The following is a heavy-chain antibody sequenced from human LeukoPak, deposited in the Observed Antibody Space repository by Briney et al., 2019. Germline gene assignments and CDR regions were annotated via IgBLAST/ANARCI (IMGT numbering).Heavy chain of an antibody. CDR3: ARQGYSAYEILDY. CDR1: GGSISSYY. D-gene: IGHD5-12*01. Sequence: SETLSFTCTVSGGSISSYYWSWIRQPPGKGLEWIGYIYYSGSTNYNPSLKSRVTISVDTSKNQFSLKLSSVTAADTAVYYCARQGYSAYEILDYWGQGILVTVSS. CDR2: IYYSGST. V-gene: IGHV4-59*08. J-gene: IGHJ4*02.